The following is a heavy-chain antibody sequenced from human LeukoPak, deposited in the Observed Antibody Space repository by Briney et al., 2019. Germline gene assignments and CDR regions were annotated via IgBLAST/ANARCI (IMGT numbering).Heavy chain of an antibody. D-gene: IGHD1-26*01. Sequence: SGGSLRLSCTASGFTFSSNAMTWVRQAPGKGLEWVSGIDSSGGVTYYADSVRGRFIISRDNSKNTLYLQMNDLRADDTALYYCAKASWAGVTTTYFAYWGQGTLVTVSS. CDR1: GFTFSSNA. CDR3: AKASWAGVTTTYFAY. CDR2: IDSSGGVT. V-gene: IGHV3-23*01. J-gene: IGHJ4*02.